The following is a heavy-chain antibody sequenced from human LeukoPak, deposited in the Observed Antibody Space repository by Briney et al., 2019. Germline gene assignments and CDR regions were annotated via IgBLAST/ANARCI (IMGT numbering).Heavy chain of an antibody. D-gene: IGHD3-22*01. J-gene: IGHJ4*02. V-gene: IGHV4-59*01. CDR2: IYYSGST. CDR3: ARSGPMRHFDY. Sequence: SETLSLTCTVSGGSISSYYWSWIRQPPGKGLEWIGYIYYSGSTNYNPSLKSRVTISVDTSKNQFSLKLSSVTAADTAVYYCARSGPMRHFDYWGQGTLVTVSS. CDR1: GGSISSYY.